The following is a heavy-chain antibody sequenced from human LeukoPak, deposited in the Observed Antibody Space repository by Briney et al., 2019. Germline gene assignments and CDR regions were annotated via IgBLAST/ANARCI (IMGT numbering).Heavy chain of an antibody. CDR2: IYYSGST. CDR3: VRDMIAAGWDPQDDY. Sequence: SETLSLTCTVSGGSISSSSYYWGWIRQPPGKGLEWIGSIYYSGSTYYNPSLKSRVTISVDTSKNQFSLKLSSVTAADTAVYYCVRDMIAAGWDPQDDYWGQGTLVTVSS. J-gene: IGHJ4*02. D-gene: IGHD6-13*01. CDR1: GGSISSSSYY. V-gene: IGHV4-39*07.